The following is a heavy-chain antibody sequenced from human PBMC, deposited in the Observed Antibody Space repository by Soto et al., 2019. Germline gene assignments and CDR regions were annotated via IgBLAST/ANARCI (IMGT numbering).Heavy chain of an antibody. V-gene: IGHV1-2*04. J-gene: IGHJ6*02. D-gene: IGHD6-13*01. CDR1: GYTFTGYY. Sequence: GASVRVSCKASGYTFTGYYMHWVRQAPGQGLEWMGWINPNSGGTNYAQKFEGWVTMTRDTSISTAYMELSRLRFDDTAVYYCARGREMPGIAAAGTDYYYGMDVWGQGTTVTVSS. CDR2: INPNSGGT. CDR3: ARGREMPGIAAAGTDYYYGMDV.